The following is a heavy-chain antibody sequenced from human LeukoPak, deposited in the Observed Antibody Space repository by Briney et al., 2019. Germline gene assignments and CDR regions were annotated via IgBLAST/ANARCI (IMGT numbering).Heavy chain of an antibody. CDR3: ARDLLLWFGELLGY. J-gene: IGHJ4*02. V-gene: IGHV3-48*04. D-gene: IGHD3-10*01. Sequence: GGSLRLSCAASGFTVRCYSMNWVRQGPGKGLEWVSFISSSSSTIYYADSVKGRFTISRDNAKNSLYLQMNSLRAEDTAVYYCARDLLLWFGELLGYWGQGTLVTVSS. CDR1: GFTVRCYS. CDR2: ISSSSSTI.